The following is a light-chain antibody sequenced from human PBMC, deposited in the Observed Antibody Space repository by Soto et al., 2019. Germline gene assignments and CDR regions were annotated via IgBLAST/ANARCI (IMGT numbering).Light chain of an antibody. CDR1: QSVRSN. CDR2: GAS. Sequence: EIVMTQSPATLSVSPGERATLSCRASQSVRSNLAWYQQKPGQAPRLLIYGASTRATGVPARFSGSGSGTEFTFTISSLQSEDLAVYYCQQYNNWPPWTFGQGTKVEIK. J-gene: IGKJ1*01. CDR3: QQYNNWPPWT. V-gene: IGKV3-15*01.